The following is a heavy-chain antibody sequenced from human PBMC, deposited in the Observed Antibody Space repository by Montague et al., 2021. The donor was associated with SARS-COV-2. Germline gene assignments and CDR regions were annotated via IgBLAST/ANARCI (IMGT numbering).Heavy chain of an antibody. D-gene: IGHD3-10*01. CDR1: GFSLSVSGMS. V-gene: IGHV2-70*01. CDR3: ARIPYGSGGVFDY. J-gene: IGHJ4*02. Sequence: VKPTQTLTLTCRFSGFSLSVSGMSVAWIRQSPGKALGWLGHIDWDDDKYYRTSLKTWLTISKDTSKNQVVLTMTNMDPVDTGTYYCARIPYGSGGVFDYWGQGILVTVSS. CDR2: IDWDDDK.